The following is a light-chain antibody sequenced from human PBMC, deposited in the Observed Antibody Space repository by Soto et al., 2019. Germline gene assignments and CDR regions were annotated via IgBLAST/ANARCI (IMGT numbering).Light chain of an antibody. J-gene: IGKJ4*01. CDR2: KAS. CDR3: QQYNSYPLT. V-gene: IGKV1-5*03. CDR1: QSISSW. Sequence: DIQMTQSPSTLSASVGDRVTITCRASQSISSWLDWYQQKPGKAPNLLIYKASSLECGVPSRFSGSGSGTHFTLTISSLQPDDFPTYYCQQYNSYPLTFGGGTKVEIK.